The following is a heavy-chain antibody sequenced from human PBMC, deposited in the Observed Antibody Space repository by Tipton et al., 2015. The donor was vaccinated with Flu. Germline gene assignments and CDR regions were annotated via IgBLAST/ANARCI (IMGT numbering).Heavy chain of an antibody. Sequence: TLSLTCTVSGASISTFYWSWIRQTPGKGLEWIAYISSSGTTNYNPSLKSRVTISVDTSKNQFSLRLSSVTAADTAVYFYARLSYYDVDLKNFYFDYWGQGALVTVSS. V-gene: IGHV4-4*08. J-gene: IGHJ4*02. CDR3: ARLSYYDVDLKNFYFDY. CDR2: ISSSGTT. CDR1: GASISTFY. D-gene: IGHD3-10*02.